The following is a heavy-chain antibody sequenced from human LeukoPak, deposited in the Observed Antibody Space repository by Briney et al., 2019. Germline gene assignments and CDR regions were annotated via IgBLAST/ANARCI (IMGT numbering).Heavy chain of an antibody. V-gene: IGHV3-23*01. J-gene: IGHJ4*02. Sequence: GGSLRLSCAASGFTFSSYAMNWVRQAPGKGLEWVSTISGSGGSTYYADSVKGRFTISRDYSKNTLYLQMSSLRAEDTAVYYCAKVASLYCSGGSCFLDYWGQGTLVTVSS. CDR1: GFTFSSYA. CDR3: AKVASLYCSGGSCFLDY. D-gene: IGHD2-15*01. CDR2: ISGSGGST.